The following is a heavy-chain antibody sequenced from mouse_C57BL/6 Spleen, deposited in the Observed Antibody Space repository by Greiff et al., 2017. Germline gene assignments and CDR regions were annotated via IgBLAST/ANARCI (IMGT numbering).Heavy chain of an antibody. CDR3: ARWLYDGYYDY. V-gene: IGHV1-80*01. Sequence: QVQLKQSGAELVKPGASVKISCKASGYAFSSYWMNWVKQRPGKGLEWIGQIYPGDGDTNYNGKFKGKATLTADKSSSTAYMQLSSLTSEDSAVYFCARWLYDGYYDYWGQGTTLTVSS. J-gene: IGHJ2*01. CDR1: GYAFSSYW. CDR2: IYPGDGDT. D-gene: IGHD2-3*01.